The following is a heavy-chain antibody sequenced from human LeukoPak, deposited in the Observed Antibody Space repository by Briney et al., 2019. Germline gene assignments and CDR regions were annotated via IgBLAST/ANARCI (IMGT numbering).Heavy chain of an antibody. CDR1: GYSFTSYW. J-gene: IGHJ5*02. D-gene: IGHD3-10*01. V-gene: IGHV5-51*01. CDR3: ARHYYGSGSHGWFDP. Sequence: GEPLKISGKGSGYSFTSYWIGWLRQMPGKGLEWMGIIYPGDSDTRYSPSFQGQVTISADKSISTAYLQWSSLKASDTAIYYCARHYYGSGSHGWFDPWGQGTLVTVSS. CDR2: IYPGDSDT.